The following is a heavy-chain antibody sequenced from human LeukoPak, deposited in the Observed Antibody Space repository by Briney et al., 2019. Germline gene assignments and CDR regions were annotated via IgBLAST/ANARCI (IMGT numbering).Heavy chain of an antibody. CDR1: GGSISSSSYY. D-gene: IGHD3-3*01. V-gene: IGHV4-61*01. CDR2: IYYSGST. J-gene: IGHJ5*02. Sequence: SETLSLTCTVSGGSISSSSYYWSWIRQPPGKGLEWIGYIYYSGSTNYNPSLKSRVTISVDTSKNQFSLKLSSVPAADTAVYYCARDDFWSGPNWFDPWGQGTLVTVSS. CDR3: ARDDFWSGPNWFDP.